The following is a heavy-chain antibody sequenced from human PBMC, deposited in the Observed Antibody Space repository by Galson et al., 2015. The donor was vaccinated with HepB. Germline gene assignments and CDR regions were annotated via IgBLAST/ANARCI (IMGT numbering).Heavy chain of an antibody. CDR3: ARQRGAMAGTFDY. V-gene: IGHV4-59*08. J-gene: IGHJ4*02. CDR1: GGSISSYY. Sequence: ATLSLTCPVSGGSISSYYWHWLRQPPGKGLEWIGYMYYSGNTNYNPSLKSRVTISVDTPKNQFSLKLSSVTAADTAVYYCARQRGAMAGTFDYWGQGTLVTVSS. CDR2: MYYSGNT. D-gene: IGHD6-19*01.